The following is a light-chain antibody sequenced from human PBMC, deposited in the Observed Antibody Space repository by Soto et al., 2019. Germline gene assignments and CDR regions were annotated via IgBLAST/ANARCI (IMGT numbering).Light chain of an antibody. CDR3: MQATFWPPYA. V-gene: IGKV2-30*01. CDR1: HSLVYRDGDTF. Sequence: DVVLTQSPLSLPVTLGQPASISCRSSHSLVYRDGDTFLSWFHQRPGQSPRRLIYKVSNRDSGVPERFSGNGSDTHFALEIGRVEAEDVGMYYCMQATFWPPYAFGQGTKLEIK. CDR2: KVS. J-gene: IGKJ2*01.